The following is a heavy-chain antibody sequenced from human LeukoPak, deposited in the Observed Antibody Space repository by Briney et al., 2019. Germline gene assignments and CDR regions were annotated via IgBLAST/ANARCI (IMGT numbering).Heavy chain of an antibody. Sequence: SETLSLTCAAYGGSFSGYYWSWIRQPPGKGLEWIGEINHSGSTNYNPSLKSRVTISVDTSKNQFSLKLSSVTAADTAVYYCARLPNSIAAAADYWGQGTLVTVSS. V-gene: IGHV4-34*01. CDR2: INHSGST. CDR3: ARLPNSIAAAADY. J-gene: IGHJ4*02. D-gene: IGHD6-13*01. CDR1: GGSFSGYY.